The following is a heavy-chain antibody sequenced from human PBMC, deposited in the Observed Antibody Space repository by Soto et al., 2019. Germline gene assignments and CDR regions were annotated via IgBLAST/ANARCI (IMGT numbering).Heavy chain of an antibody. CDR3: AKAVWRAYFNEWFDP. CDR2: SSGSGGNT. D-gene: IGHD3-3*01. Sequence: GLEWFSASSGSGGNTYYADSVKGRFTISRDNSKNTLYLQMNSLRAEDTAVYYCAKAVWRAYFNEWFDPCGQGALVTVSS. J-gene: IGHJ5*02. V-gene: IGHV3-23*01.